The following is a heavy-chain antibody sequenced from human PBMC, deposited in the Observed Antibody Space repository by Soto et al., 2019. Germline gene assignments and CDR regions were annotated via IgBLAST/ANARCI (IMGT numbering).Heavy chain of an antibody. Sequence: QVQLQESGPGLMKPSETLSLTCTVSGGSISSYYWSWIRQPAGKGLEWIGRIYTSGSTNYNPSLKSRVTMSVDTSKNQFSLKLSSVTAADTAVYYCARSPTTSVAGAYYFDYWGQGTLVTVSS. CDR3: ARSPTTSVAGAYYFDY. J-gene: IGHJ4*02. CDR2: IYTSGST. D-gene: IGHD6-19*01. CDR1: GGSISSYY. V-gene: IGHV4-4*07.